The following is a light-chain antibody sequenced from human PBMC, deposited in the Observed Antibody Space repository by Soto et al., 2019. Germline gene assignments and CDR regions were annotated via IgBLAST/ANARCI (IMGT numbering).Light chain of an antibody. CDR1: SGSVVSNS. CDR3: QSYEGSEEV. V-gene: IGLV6-57*04. CDR2: EDN. Sequence: NFLLTQPHSVSESPGKTVTISCTRLSGSVVSNSVQWYQQLPGSAPTTVIYEDNRRPSGVPDRFSGSVDSSSNSASLTISGLKTEDEADYDCQSYEGSEEVFGGGTKLTVL. J-gene: IGLJ3*02.